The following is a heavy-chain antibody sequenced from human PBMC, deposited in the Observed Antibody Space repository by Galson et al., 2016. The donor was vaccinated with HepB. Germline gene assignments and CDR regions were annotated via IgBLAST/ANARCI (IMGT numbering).Heavy chain of an antibody. CDR2: ISSSGTTI. D-gene: IGHD3-9*01. V-gene: IGHV3-48*03. Sequence: SLRLSCAASGFTFSRYEMNWVRQAPGKGLEWVSYISSSGTTIYYADSVKGRFTISRDNAKNSPYLQMNSLRAEDTAVYYCARKPIRLDDLLTGPPKNPDYWGQGTLVTVSS. CDR3: ARKPIRLDDLLTGPPKNPDY. J-gene: IGHJ4*02. CDR1: GFTFSRYE.